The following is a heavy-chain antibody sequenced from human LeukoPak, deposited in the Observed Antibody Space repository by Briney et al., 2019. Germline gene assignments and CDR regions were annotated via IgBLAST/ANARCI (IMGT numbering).Heavy chain of an antibody. V-gene: IGHV1-2*06. CDR1: GGTFSSYA. J-gene: IGHJ4*02. CDR3: AKDRDGADRIVL. Sequence: ASVKVSCKASGGTFSSYAISWVRQAPGQGPEWMGRLNPNTGHAAYAFKFQGRVTITRDTSSNTAYMEVTRLASDDTALYYCAKDRDGADRIVLWGQGTLVTVSS. D-gene: IGHD5-24*01. CDR2: LNPNTGHA.